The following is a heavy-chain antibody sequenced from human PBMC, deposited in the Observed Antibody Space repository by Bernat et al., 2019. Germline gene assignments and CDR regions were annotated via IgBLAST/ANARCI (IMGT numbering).Heavy chain of an antibody. J-gene: IGHJ4*02. V-gene: IGHV3-23*01. D-gene: IGHD2-2*01. Sequence: EVQLLESGGGLVQPGGSLRLSCAASGFTFSSYAMSWVRQAPGKGLEWVSAISGSGGNTYYADSVKGRFTISRDNSKNTLYLQMNSLRAEDTAVYYCAKDFPGRSSTTHSRFDYWGQGTMVTVSS. CDR1: GFTFSSYA. CDR2: ISGSGGNT. CDR3: AKDFPGRSSTTHSRFDY.